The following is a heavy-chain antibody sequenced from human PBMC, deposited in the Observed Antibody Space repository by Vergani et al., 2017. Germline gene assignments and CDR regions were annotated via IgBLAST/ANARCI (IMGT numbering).Heavy chain of an antibody. CDR2: ISGSGGST. CDR1: GFTFSSYV. CDR3: ARYPETSIWSGYYRQWIDY. D-gene: IGHD3-3*01. V-gene: IGHV3-23*01. J-gene: IGHJ4*02. Sequence: EVQLLESGGGLVQPGGSLRLSCAASGFTFSSYVMSWVRQAPGKGLEWVSIISGSGGSTFYADSVKGRFIISRDNSKNTLYLQINSLRAEDTAVYYCARYPETSIWSGYYRQWIDYWSQGTLVTVSS.